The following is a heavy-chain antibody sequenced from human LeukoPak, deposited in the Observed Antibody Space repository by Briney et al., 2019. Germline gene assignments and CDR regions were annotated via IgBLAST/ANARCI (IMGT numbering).Heavy chain of an antibody. CDR3: ARATSYGDYVDY. CDR1: GGSISSSY. Sequence: SETLSLTCTVSGGSISSSYWSWIRQPPGKGLEWIGYIDYSGNTNYSPSLKSRVTISVDTSKNQFSLKLSSVTAADTAVYYCARATSYGDYVDYWGQGTLVTVSS. CDR2: IDYSGNT. J-gene: IGHJ4*02. V-gene: IGHV4-59*08. D-gene: IGHD4-17*01.